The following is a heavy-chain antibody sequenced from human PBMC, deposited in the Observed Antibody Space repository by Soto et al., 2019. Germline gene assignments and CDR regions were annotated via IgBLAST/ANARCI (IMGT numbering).Heavy chain of an antibody. CDR2: ISYDGSNK. V-gene: IGHV3-30*18. Sequence: QVQLVESGGGVVQPGRSLRLSCAASGFTFSNYGIHWVRQAPGKGLEWVAVISYDGSNKYYADSVKGRFTISRDNSKNTLYLQRNSLRAEDTAVYYCAKGDWFDPWGQGTLVTVSS. CDR3: AKGDWFDP. CDR1: GFTFSNYG. J-gene: IGHJ5*02.